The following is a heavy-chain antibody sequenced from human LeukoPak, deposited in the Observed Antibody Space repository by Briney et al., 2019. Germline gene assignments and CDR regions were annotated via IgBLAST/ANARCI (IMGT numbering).Heavy chain of an antibody. Sequence: GRSLRLSCAASGFTFSSYGMHWVRQAPGKGLEWVAVIWYDRSNKYYADSVKGRFTISRDNSKNTLYLQMNSLRAEDTAVYYCARNLRPITMVRGVIIPVFDPWGQGTLVTVSS. CDR2: IWYDRSNK. CDR1: GFTFSSYG. CDR3: ARNLRPITMVRGVIIPVFDP. J-gene: IGHJ5*02. V-gene: IGHV3-33*01. D-gene: IGHD3-10*01.